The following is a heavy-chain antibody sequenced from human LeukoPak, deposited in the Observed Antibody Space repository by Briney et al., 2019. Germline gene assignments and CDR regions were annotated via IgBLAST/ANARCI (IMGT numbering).Heavy chain of an antibody. D-gene: IGHD6-13*01. CDR1: GYTFTSYY. CDR2: INPSGGST. Sequence: ASVKVSCKASGYTFTSYYMHWVRQAPGQGLEWMGIINPSGGSTSYAQKFQGRVTMTRDTSTSTVYMELSSLRSEDTAVYYCARTGYSCSWYYSVYYYYGMDVWGQGTTVTVSS. CDR3: ARTGYSCSWYYSVYYYYGMDV. J-gene: IGHJ6*02. V-gene: IGHV1-46*01.